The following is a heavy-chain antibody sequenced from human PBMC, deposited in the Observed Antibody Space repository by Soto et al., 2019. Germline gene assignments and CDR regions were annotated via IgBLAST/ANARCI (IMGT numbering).Heavy chain of an antibody. CDR1: GYSFTDYF. V-gene: IGHV1-46*01. CDR3: AREFGGSRVFVH. J-gene: IGHJ4*01. CDR2: INPNADTT. D-gene: IGHD2-15*01. Sequence: ASVKVSCKTSGYSFTDYFIHWVRQAPGQGLEWMGIINPNADTTNYAQKFQGRVTVTRDTSTSTVYMEFRSLRSEDTAVYFCAREFGGSRVFVHWGRG.